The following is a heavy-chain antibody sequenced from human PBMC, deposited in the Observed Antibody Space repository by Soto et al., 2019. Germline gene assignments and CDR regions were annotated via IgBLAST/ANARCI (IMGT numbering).Heavy chain of an antibody. Sequence: GAAVKVSCKACGCTFTSYYMHWVRQAPGQGLEWMGIINPSGGSTSYAQKFQGRVTMTRDTSTSTVYMELSSLRSEDTAVYYCARSDAAAGSPLDYWGQGTLVTVSS. V-gene: IGHV1-46*01. D-gene: IGHD6-13*01. J-gene: IGHJ4*02. CDR2: INPSGGST. CDR1: GCTFTSYY. CDR3: ARSDAAAGSPLDY.